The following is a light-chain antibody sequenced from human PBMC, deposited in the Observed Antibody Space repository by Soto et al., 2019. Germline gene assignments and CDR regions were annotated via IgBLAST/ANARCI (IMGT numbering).Light chain of an antibody. CDR3: QQFGSSIPHT. Sequence: EIVMTQSPGTLSLSPGERATISCRASQVIGSRYLAWYHQKSGQAPRLRIYGASSRATGIPDRFSGSGSGTDFTLTISRLEPEEFGVYYCQQFGSSIPHTFGQGTKLELK. J-gene: IGKJ2*01. CDR1: QVIGSRY. V-gene: IGKV3-20*01. CDR2: GAS.